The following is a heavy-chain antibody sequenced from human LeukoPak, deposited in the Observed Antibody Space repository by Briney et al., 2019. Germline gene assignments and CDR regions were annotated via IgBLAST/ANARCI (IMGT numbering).Heavy chain of an antibody. CDR1: GYTFTSYG. CDR3: ARDSLYGSGSYWEFGSDFDY. CDR2: ISAYNGNT. D-gene: IGHD3-10*01. V-gene: IGHV1-18*01. J-gene: IGHJ4*02. Sequence: GASVKVSCKASGYTFTSYGISWVRQAPGQGLEWMGWISAYNGNTNCAQKLQGRVTMTTDTSTGTAYMELRSLRSDDTAVYYCARDSLYGSGSYWEFGSDFDYWGQGTLVTVSS.